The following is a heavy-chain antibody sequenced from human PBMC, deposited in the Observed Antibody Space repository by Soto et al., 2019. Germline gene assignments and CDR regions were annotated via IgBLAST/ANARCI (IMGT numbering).Heavy chain of an antibody. V-gene: IGHV1-18*01. CDR1: GYTFTSYG. J-gene: IGHJ3*02. CDR2: ISAYNGNT. CDR3: ARDHETVRSTPDAFAI. D-gene: IGHD4-4*01. Sequence: QVQLVQSGAEVKKPGASVKVSCKASGYTFTSYGISWVRQAPGQGIDWMGWISAYNGNTNYAQKLQCRVTMTTDTTTSTAYMELRSLRSDDTAVYYCARDHETVRSTPDAFAIWGQGTMVTVSA.